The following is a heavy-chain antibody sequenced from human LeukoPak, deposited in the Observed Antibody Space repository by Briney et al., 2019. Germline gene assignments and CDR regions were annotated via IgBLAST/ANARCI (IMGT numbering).Heavy chain of an antibody. CDR2: INSDGSST. J-gene: IGHJ3*02. V-gene: IGHV3-74*01. CDR1: GFTFSSYW. D-gene: IGHD5-24*01. Sequence: GGSLRLSCASSGFTFSSYWMHWVRQAPGKGLVWVSRINSDGSSTSYADSVKGRFTISRDNAKNTLYLQINSLRAEDTAVYYCAREGLQFHAFDIWGQGTMVTVSS. CDR3: AREGLQFHAFDI.